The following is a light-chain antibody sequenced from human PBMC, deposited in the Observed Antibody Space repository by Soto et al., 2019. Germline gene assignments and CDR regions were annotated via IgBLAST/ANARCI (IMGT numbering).Light chain of an antibody. CDR3: QQSYSTPFT. J-gene: IGKJ3*01. CDR2: AAS. V-gene: IGKV1-39*01. Sequence: DIQMTQSPSSLSASVGDRVTITCRASQSISSYLNWYQQKPGKSPKLLIYAASILQSWVPSRFSGSGSGTDFTLTISSLPPEDFATYYCQQSYSTPFTFGPGTKVDIK. CDR1: QSISSY.